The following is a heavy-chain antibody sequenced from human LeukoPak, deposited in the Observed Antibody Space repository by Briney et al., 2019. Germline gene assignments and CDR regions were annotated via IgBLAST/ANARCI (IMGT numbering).Heavy chain of an antibody. J-gene: IGHJ4*02. D-gene: IGHD6-19*01. Sequence: PGGPLRLSCAASGFTFSSYWMSWVREAPGTGLEWVANIKHDGSDRSDVMSGRCRFTISRDNAESSLYLQMNSVRVEDTAVYYCVRNLAVACTCFDSWGQGTLVTVSS. CDR1: GFTFSSYW. CDR2: IKHDGSDR. CDR3: VRNLAVACTCFDS. V-gene: IGHV3-7*03.